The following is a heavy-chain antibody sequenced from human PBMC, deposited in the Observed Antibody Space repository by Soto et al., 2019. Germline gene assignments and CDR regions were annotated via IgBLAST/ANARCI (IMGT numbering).Heavy chain of an antibody. Sequence: GGSMRLSCAASGFSFSSYGMHWVRQGPGKGLEWVALIYYDGSNKYYADSVKGRFTISRDNSKNTLYLQMNSLRAEDTAVYYCAKSWNLSWTVDYWGQGTLVTVSS. CDR3: AKSWNLSWTVDY. CDR1: GFSFSSYG. CDR2: IYYDGSNK. J-gene: IGHJ4*02. D-gene: IGHD1-7*01. V-gene: IGHV3-30*02.